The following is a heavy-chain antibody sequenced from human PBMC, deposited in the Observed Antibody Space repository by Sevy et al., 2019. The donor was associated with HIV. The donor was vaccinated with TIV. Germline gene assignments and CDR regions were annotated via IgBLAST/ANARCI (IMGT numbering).Heavy chain of an antibody. CDR3: ARGDNWNDGYYYYYYMDV. CDR2: INAGNGNT. D-gene: IGHD1-20*01. CDR1: GYTFTSYA. V-gene: IGHV1-3*01. Sequence: ASVKVSSKASGYTFTSYAMHWVRQAPGQRLEWMGWINAGNGNTKYSQKFQGRVTITRDTSASTAYMELSSLRSEDTAVYYCARGDNWNDGYYYYYYMDVWGKGTTVTVSS. J-gene: IGHJ6*03.